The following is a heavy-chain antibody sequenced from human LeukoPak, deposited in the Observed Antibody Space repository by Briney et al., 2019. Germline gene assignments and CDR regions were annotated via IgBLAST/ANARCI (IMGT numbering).Heavy chain of an antibody. CDR2: INHSGST. J-gene: IGHJ4*02. D-gene: IGHD6-19*01. V-gene: IGHV4-34*01. Sequence: SETLSLTCAVYGGSFSGYYWSWIRQPPGKGLEWIGEINHSGSTNYNPSLKSRVTISVDTSKNQFSLKLSSVTAADTAVYYCARRRYSSGWYCLDYWGQGTLVTVSS. CDR1: GGSFSGYY. CDR3: ARRRYSSGWYCLDY.